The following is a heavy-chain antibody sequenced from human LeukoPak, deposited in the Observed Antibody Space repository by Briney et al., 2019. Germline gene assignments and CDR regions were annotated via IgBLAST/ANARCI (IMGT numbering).Heavy chain of an antibody. J-gene: IGHJ4*02. CDR2: ISSSSSTI. Sequence: GGSLRLSCAASGFTFSSYSMNWVRQAPGKGLEWVSYISSSSSTIYYADSVKGRFTISRDNAKNSLYLQMNSLRAEDTAVYYCARSSGWYGEYYFDYWGQGTLVTVSS. CDR3: ARSSGWYGEYYFDY. CDR1: GFTFSSYS. D-gene: IGHD6-19*01. V-gene: IGHV3-48*01.